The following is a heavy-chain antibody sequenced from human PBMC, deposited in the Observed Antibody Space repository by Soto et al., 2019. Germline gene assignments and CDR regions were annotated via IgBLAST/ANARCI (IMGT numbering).Heavy chain of an antibody. D-gene: IGHD3-10*01. J-gene: IGHJ4*02. CDR2: IIPLFGTP. CDR1: GGIFSTYA. Sequence: QVQLVQSGAEVKKPGSSVKVSCKASGGIFSTYAISWLRQAPGQGLEWMGGIIPLFGTPNYAQRFQGRVTITGDEATSTAYMELSRLRSEDTAVYYCARDRDDYGSGNYYNRIDVWGQGTLVTVSS. V-gene: IGHV1-69*01. CDR3: ARDRDDYGSGNYYNRIDV.